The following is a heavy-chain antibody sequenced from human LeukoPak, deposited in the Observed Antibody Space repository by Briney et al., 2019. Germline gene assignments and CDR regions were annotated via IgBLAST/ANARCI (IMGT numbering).Heavy chain of an antibody. Sequence: PSQTLSLTCTVSGGSISSGGYYWSWIRQHPGKGLEWIGYIYYSGSTYYNPSLKSRVTISVDTSKDQFSLKLSSVTAADTAVYYCARDGGARYYYYGMDVWGQGTTVTVSS. D-gene: IGHD3-16*01. CDR1: GGSISSGGYY. CDR2: IYYSGST. J-gene: IGHJ6*02. V-gene: IGHV4-31*03. CDR3: ARDGGARYYYYGMDV.